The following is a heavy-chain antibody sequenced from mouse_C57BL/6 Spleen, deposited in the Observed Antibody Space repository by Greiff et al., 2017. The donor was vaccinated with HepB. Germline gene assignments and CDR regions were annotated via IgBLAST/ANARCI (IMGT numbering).Heavy chain of an antibody. D-gene: IGHD1-1*01. CDR3: ARRDYDRDFDY. CDR2: IDPEDSYT. CDR1: GYTFTSYW. Sequence: QVQLQQPGAELVKPGASVKLSCTASGYTFTSYWMHWVKQRPGQGLEWIGEIDPEDSYTNYNQKFKGKSTLTVDKSSSTAYMQLSSLTSEDSAVYYCARRDYDRDFDYWGQGTTLTVSS. J-gene: IGHJ2*01. V-gene: IGHV1-69*01.